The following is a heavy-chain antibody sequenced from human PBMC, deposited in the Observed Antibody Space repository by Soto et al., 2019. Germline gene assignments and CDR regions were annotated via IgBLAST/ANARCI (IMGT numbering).Heavy chain of an antibody. CDR2: VSGSGSTI. Sequence: QVQVVESGGGLVKAGGSLRLSCAASGFTFSDYYMSWIRQAPGKGLEWVSYVSGSGSTIYYADSVKGRFTVSRDNAKNSLYLQINSLRVEDTAVYYCARDGKYSGSYYAVDYWGQGTLVTVSS. V-gene: IGHV3-11*01. CDR3: ARDGKYSGSYYAVDY. J-gene: IGHJ4*02. CDR1: GFTFSDYY. D-gene: IGHD1-26*01.